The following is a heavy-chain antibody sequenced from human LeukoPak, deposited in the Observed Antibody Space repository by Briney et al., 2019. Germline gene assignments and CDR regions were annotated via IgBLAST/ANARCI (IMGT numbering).Heavy chain of an antibody. D-gene: IGHD2-15*01. CDR2: IHPSDSET. V-gene: IGHV5-51*01. Sequence: GESLKISCRSSGHDFTSYWIAWVRQLPGKGLEWMGIIHPSDSETQYGPSFQGQVTISADKSISTAYLQWNSLKASDTAMYYCARQEYCSGASCYTWFDPWGQGTLVAVSS. J-gene: IGHJ5*02. CDR1: GHDFTSYW. CDR3: ARQEYCSGASCYTWFDP.